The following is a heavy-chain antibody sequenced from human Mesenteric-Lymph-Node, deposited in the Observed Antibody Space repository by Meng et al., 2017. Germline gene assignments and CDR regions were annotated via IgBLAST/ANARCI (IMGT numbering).Heavy chain of an antibody. J-gene: IGHJ2*01. CDR1: GYTFTGYY. D-gene: IGHD6-13*01. CDR3: AREPDTAAERWYFDL. V-gene: IGHV1-2*06. Sequence: QGQLVQSGAEVKKPGASVKVSCKASGYTFTGYYMHWVRQAPGQGLEWMGRINPNSGGTNYAQKFQGRVTMTRDTSISTAYMELSRLRSDDTAVYYCAREPDTAAERWYFDLWGRGTLVTVSS. CDR2: INPNSGGT.